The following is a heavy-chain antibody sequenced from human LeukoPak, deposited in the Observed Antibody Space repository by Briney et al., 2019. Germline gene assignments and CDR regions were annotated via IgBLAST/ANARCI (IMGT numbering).Heavy chain of an antibody. CDR3: ARDNDPDYSSSPGWFDL. Sequence: GGFLRLSCAASGFTFSDYGIHWVRLAPGKGLEWVGVTSSDGSNKFYADSVKGRFTVSRDNSKNTLYLQMNSLRAEDTAVYYCARDNDPDYSSSPGWFDLWGQGTLVTVSS. CDR1: GFTFSDYG. CDR2: TSSDGSNK. V-gene: IGHV3-30*06. D-gene: IGHD3-22*01. J-gene: IGHJ5*02.